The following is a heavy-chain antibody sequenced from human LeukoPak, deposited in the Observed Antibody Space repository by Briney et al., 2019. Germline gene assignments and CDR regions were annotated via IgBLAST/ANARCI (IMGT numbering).Heavy chain of an antibody. CDR2: INPNSGGT. CDR3: VRDAVPANAIQSPGFDY. Sequence: ASVKVSCKASGYTFTGYYLHWVRQAPGQGLEWMGRINPNSGGTNYAQKFQGRVTMTRDTPTSTGYMDRSGLRSDDTAVYSGVRDAVPANAIQSPGFDYWGQGTLVTVSS. V-gene: IGHV1-2*06. D-gene: IGHD2-8*01. CDR1: GYTFTGYY. J-gene: IGHJ4*02.